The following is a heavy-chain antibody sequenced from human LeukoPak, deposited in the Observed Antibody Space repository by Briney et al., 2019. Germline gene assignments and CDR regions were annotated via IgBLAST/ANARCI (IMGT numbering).Heavy chain of an antibody. Sequence: SVKVSCKASGGTFSSYAISWVRQAPGQGLEWMGGIIPIFGTANYAQKFQGRVTITADKSTSTAYMELSSLRSEDTAVYYCARTPYDILTGYAYYFDYWGQGTLVTVSS. CDR1: GGTFSSYA. D-gene: IGHD3-9*01. CDR2: IIPIFGTA. CDR3: ARTPYDILTGYAYYFDY. V-gene: IGHV1-69*06. J-gene: IGHJ4*02.